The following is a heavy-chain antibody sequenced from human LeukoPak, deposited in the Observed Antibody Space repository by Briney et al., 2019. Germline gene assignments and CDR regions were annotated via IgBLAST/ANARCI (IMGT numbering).Heavy chain of an antibody. CDR3: ARGQLVYCSGGSCYSKWFDP. J-gene: IGHJ5*02. V-gene: IGHV4-34*01. D-gene: IGHD2-15*01. CDR2: INHSGST. Sequence: SETLSLTCAVYGGSFRGYYWIWMRQPPGKGREWIGDINHSGSTNYNPSLKRRVTESVDTSNNQFSLKLSSVPAADTAVYYCARGQLVYCSGGSCYSKWFDPWGQGTLVTVSS. CDR1: GGSFRGYY.